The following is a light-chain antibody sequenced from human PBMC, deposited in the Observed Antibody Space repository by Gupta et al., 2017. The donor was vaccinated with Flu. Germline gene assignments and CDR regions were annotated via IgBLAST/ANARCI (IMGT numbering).Light chain of an antibody. CDR2: STN. V-gene: IGLV8-61*01. Sequence: QTVVTQEPSLSVSPGGTVTLTCAFSSGSVSTSYYPSWYQQTPGQAPRTLIYSTNTRSSGVPDRFSGSILGNKAALTITGAQADDESDYYCVLYMGSGISVFGTGTKVTVL. CDR3: VLYMGSGISV. CDR1: SGSVSTSYY. J-gene: IGLJ1*01.